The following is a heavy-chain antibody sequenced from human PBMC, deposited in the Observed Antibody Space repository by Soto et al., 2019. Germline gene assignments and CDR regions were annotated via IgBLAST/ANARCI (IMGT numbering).Heavy chain of an antibody. CDR1: GGTFSSYT. J-gene: IGHJ5*02. CDR2: IIPILGIA. V-gene: IGHV1-69*08. D-gene: IGHD3-9*01. CDR3: ARDGPPHSDILTGPDP. Sequence: QVQLVQSGAEVKKPGSSVKVSCKASGGTFSSYTISWVRQAPGQGLEWMGRIIPILGIANYAQKFQGRVTITADKSTSTAYMELSSLRSEDTAVYYCARDGPPHSDILTGPDPWGQGTLVTVSS.